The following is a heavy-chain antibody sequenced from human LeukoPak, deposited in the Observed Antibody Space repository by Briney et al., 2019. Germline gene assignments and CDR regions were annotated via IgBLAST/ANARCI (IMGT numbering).Heavy chain of an antibody. CDR3: GKVRMITMIAYDAFDI. J-gene: IGHJ3*02. V-gene: IGHV3-23*01. D-gene: IGHD3-22*01. CDR1: GFTFSTYA. Sequence: GGSLRLSCAASGFTFSTYAMNWVRQAPGKGLEWVSAISGSSSSTYYADSVKGRFTISRDNSKNTLYLQMNSLRAEDTAVYYCGKVRMITMIAYDAFDIWGQGTMVTVSS. CDR2: ISGSSSST.